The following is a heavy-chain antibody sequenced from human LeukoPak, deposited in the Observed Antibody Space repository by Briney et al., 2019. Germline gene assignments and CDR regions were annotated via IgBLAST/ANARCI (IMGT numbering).Heavy chain of an antibody. CDR2: INHSGST. CDR3: ARAPYYYGSGSYLDY. Sequence: SETLSLTCAVYGGSFSGYYWSWIRQPPGKGLEWIGEINHSGSTNYNPSLKSRVTISVDTSKNQFSLKLSSVTAADTAVYYCARAPYYYGSGSYLDYWGQGTLVTVSS. CDR1: GGSFSGYY. D-gene: IGHD3-10*01. J-gene: IGHJ4*02. V-gene: IGHV4-34*01.